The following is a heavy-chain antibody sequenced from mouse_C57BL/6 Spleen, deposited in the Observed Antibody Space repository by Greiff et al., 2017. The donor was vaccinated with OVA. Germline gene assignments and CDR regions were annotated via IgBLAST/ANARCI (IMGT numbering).Heavy chain of an antibody. CDR3: ARGGTTVVGGFAY. V-gene: IGHV5-16*01. Sequence: EVQRVESEGGLVQPGSSMKLSCTASGFTFSDYYMAWVRQVPEKGLEWVANINYDGSSTYYLDSLKSRFIISSDNAKNILYLQMSSLKSEDTATYYCARGGTTVVGGFAYWGQGTLVTVSA. CDR2: INYDGSST. CDR1: GFTFSDYY. D-gene: IGHD1-1*01. J-gene: IGHJ3*01.